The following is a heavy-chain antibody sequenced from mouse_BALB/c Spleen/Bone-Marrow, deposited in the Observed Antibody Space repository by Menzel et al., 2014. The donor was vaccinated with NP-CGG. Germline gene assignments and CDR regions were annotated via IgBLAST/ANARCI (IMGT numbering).Heavy chain of an antibody. D-gene: IGHD1-2*01. CDR3: TRSTATFDY. Sequence: QVQLQQSGAELVRPGSSVKIPCKASGYAFSAYWMNWVKPRPGQGLEWIGQIYPGDGDTNYNGKFKGKATLTADKSSSTAYMQLSSLTSEDSAVYFCTRSTATFDYWGQGTTLTVSS. V-gene: IGHV1-80*01. CDR1: GYAFSAYW. CDR2: IYPGDGDT. J-gene: IGHJ2*01.